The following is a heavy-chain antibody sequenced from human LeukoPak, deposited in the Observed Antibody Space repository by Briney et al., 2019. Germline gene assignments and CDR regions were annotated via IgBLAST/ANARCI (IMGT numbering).Heavy chain of an antibody. J-gene: IGHJ3*02. CDR1: KDTFDNYW. V-gene: IGHV5-51*01. D-gene: IGHD3-22*01. Sequence: GESLKISCNGSKDTFDNYWIGWVRQMPGKGLEWMGIIYPDDSDTRYSPSFQGQVTISADKSISTAYLQWSSLKASDTAMYYCAFSTYYDSSGYYHKPDAFDIWGQGTMVTVSS. CDR2: IYPDDSDT. CDR3: AFSTYYDSSGYYHKPDAFDI.